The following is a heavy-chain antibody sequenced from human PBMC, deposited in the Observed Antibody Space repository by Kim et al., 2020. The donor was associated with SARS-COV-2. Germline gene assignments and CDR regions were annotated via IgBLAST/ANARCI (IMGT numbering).Heavy chain of an antibody. V-gene: IGHV4-38-2*02. CDR3: ARDRLGILMDFDY. Sequence: SETLSLTCTVSGYSISSGYYWGWIRQPPGKGLEWIGSIYHSGSTYYNPSLKSRVTISVDTSKNQFSLKLSSVTAADTAVYYCARDRLGILMDFDYWGQGTLVTVSS. CDR1: GYSISSGYY. D-gene: IGHD3-9*01. CDR2: IYHSGST. J-gene: IGHJ4*02.